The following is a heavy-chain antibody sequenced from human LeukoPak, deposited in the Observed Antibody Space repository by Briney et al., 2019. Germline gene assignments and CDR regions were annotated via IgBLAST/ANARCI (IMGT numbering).Heavy chain of an antibody. CDR1: GYSFTSYW. D-gene: IGHD6-6*01. CDR2: IYPGDSDT. CDR3: ARRSSSPNYYYYYYMDV. Sequence: GESLKISCKGSGYSFTSYWIGWVRQMPGKGLEWMGIIYPGDSDTRYSPSFQGQVTISADKSISTAYLQWSSLKASGTAMYYCARRSSSPNYYYYYYMDVWGKGTTVTVSS. V-gene: IGHV5-51*01. J-gene: IGHJ6*03.